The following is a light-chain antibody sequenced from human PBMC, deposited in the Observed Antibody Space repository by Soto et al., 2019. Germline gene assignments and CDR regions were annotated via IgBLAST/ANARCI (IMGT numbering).Light chain of an antibody. Sequence: DIQLTQSPSSLSASVGDKVTITCRASQSIRSYLNWVQQKPGKAPKLLIYDASSLQTGVPSRFSGSGSGTDFSLTISSLQPEDFATYYCQPSSSNPPWTLGQGTKVDIK. V-gene: IGKV1-39*01. J-gene: IGKJ1*01. CDR3: QPSSSNPPWT. CDR2: DAS. CDR1: QSIRSY.